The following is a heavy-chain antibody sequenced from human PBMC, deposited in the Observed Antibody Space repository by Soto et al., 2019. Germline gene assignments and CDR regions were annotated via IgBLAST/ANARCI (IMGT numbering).Heavy chain of an antibody. CDR3: AKESQWLVPFDY. CDR2: ISGSGGST. CDR1: GFTFSSYA. V-gene: IGHV3-23*01. Sequence: EVQLLESGGGLVQPGGSLRLSCAASGFTFSSYAMSWVRQAPGKGLEWVSAISGSGGSTYYADSVKGRFTIARDNSKNTLYLQMNRLRAEDTGVYYCAKESQWLVPFDYWGQGTLVTVSS. J-gene: IGHJ4*02. D-gene: IGHD6-19*01.